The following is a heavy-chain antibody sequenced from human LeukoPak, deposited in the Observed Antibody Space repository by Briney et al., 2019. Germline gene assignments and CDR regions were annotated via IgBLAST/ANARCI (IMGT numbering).Heavy chain of an antibody. D-gene: IGHD5-24*01. CDR2: ISSSSGTI. V-gene: IGHV3-48*04. CDR3: ARGEVEMATIWEFGTFDY. CDR1: GFTFSSYS. Sequence: GGSLRLSCAVSGFTFSSYSLNWVRQAQGKGLGWVSYISSSSGTIYHADSVKGRFTISRDNAKNSLYLQMNSLRAEDTAVYYCARGEVEMATIWEFGTFDYWGQGTLVTVSS. J-gene: IGHJ4*02.